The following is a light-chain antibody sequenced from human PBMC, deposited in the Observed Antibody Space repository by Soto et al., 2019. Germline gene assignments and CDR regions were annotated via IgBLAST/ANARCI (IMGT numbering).Light chain of an antibody. V-gene: IGLV2-8*01. CDR1: SSDVGAYKY. CDR2: EVS. Sequence: QSALTQPPSASGSPGQSVTISCTGTSSDVGAYKYVSRYQQYPGKAPKLMIYEVSKRPPGVPDRFSGSKSGNTASLTVSGLQAEDEADYYCTSYVGSDIWVFGGGTKLTVL. CDR3: TSYVGSDIWV. J-gene: IGLJ3*02.